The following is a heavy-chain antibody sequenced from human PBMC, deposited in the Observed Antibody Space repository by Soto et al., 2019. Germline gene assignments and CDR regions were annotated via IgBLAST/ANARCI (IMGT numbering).Heavy chain of an antibody. J-gene: IGHJ5*01. D-gene: IGHD3-16*02. Sequence: PSETLSLTCTVSGGSVTSYYWSWIRQPPGHGLEWIGYVHDSGSTNYNPSLKSRVTISVDTSKNQVPLKLNSVTATDTAVYYCARNYRRGPPFNWFDSWGQGTLVTVSS. CDR2: VHDSGST. CDR1: GGSVTSYY. CDR3: ARNYRRGPPFNWFDS. V-gene: IGHV4-59*02.